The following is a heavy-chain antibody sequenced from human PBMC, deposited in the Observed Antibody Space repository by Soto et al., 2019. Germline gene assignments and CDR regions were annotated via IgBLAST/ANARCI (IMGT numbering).Heavy chain of an antibody. CDR3: ARDLDISGSYYTDY. CDR2: ISVYNGNT. CDR1: GYTFTSYY. D-gene: IGHD3-10*01. V-gene: IGHV1-18*04. Sequence: ASVKVSCKASGYTFTSYYMHWVRQAPGQGLEWMGWISVYNGNTKYAQKFQGRVTMTTDTSTSTAYMELRSLTSDDTAVYYCARDLDISGSYYTDYWGQGTLVTVSS. J-gene: IGHJ4*02.